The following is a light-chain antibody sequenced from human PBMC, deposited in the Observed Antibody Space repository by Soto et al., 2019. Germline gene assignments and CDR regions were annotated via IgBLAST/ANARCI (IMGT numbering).Light chain of an antibody. CDR3: QQSYSTPQT. CDR2: AAS. V-gene: IGKV1-39*01. Sequence: DIQMTQSPSSLSASVEDRVIITCRASQSISNHLNWYQQKPGKAPKLLIFAASSLQSGVPSRFSGSRSGPDSTLTISSLQPEDFATYYCQQSYSTPQTFGQGTKV. J-gene: IGKJ1*01. CDR1: QSISNH.